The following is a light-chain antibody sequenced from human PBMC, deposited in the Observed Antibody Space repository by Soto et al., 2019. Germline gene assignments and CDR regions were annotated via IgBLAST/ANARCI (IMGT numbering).Light chain of an antibody. CDR3: QQYDVWPALT. J-gene: IGKJ4*01. CDR2: GAS. Sequence: EIIMTQSPATLSVSPGEGATLSCRTSHSISTNLAWYQHKRGQSPRLLVYGASTRATGVPARFSGNGSGAEFTLTISSLQSEDFAVYYCQQYDVWPALTFGGGTKVDIK. V-gene: IGKV3-15*01. CDR1: HSISTN.